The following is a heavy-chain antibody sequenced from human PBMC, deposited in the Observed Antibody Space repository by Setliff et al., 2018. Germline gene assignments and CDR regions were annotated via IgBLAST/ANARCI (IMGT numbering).Heavy chain of an antibody. J-gene: IGHJ4*02. CDR2: IIPIFALT. CDR1: GGPLNNSA. Sequence: GASVKVSCKSSGGPLNNSALSWVRQAPGQGLEWMGGIIPIFALTNYAERFQGRVTITADKSTSTAYMELSSLRSEDTAVYYCARSGVGSGLLWFEKDYGDHVRKSLDYWGQGTLVTVSS. V-gene: IGHV1-69*10. CDR3: ARSGVGSGLLWFEKDYGDHVRKSLDY. D-gene: IGHD3-10*01.